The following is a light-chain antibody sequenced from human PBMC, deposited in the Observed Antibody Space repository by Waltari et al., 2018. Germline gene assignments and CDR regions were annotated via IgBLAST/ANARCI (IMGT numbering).Light chain of an antibody. CDR2: LGS. Sequence: DIVMTQSPLSLPVTPGEPASISCRSSQSLLDSNGYNYLDWRLQRPGQSPQLLIFLGSNRASGVPDRFSGSGSGTDFTLKISRVEAEDVGVYYCVQGSQLPITFGQGTRLEIK. CDR1: QSLLDSNGYNY. V-gene: IGKV2-28*01. J-gene: IGKJ5*01. CDR3: VQGSQLPIT.